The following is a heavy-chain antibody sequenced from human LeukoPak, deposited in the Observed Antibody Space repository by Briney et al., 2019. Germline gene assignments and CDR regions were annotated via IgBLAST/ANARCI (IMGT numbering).Heavy chain of an antibody. CDR2: IHYSGST. D-gene: IGHD2-21*01. J-gene: IGHJ4*02. CDR3: AREEASVGDY. Sequence: SETLSLTCTVSGGSISSNSHYWAWIRQPPGKGLEWIGSIHYSGSTFYSPSLKSRAPISVDTSKNQFSLILTSVTASDTAVYYCAREEASVGDYWGQGILVTVSS. CDR1: GGSISSNSHY. V-gene: IGHV4-39*01.